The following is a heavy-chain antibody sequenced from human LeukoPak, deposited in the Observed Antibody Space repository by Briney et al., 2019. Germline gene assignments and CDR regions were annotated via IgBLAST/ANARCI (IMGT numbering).Heavy chain of an antibody. Sequence: PGGSLRLSCAASGFTFSNYTMHWVRQAPGKGLEWVAVLSSDGSNKYYADSVKGRFTISRDISKNTLYLQMTSLRAEDTAVYYCARGAYQIVVLTAPTYWGQGTLVTVSS. CDR1: GFTFSNYT. J-gene: IGHJ4*02. CDR2: LSSDGSNK. V-gene: IGHV3-30-3*01. CDR3: ARGAYQIVVLTAPTY. D-gene: IGHD2-21*02.